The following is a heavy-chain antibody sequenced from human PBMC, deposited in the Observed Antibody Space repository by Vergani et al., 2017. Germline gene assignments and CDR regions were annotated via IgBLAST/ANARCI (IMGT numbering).Heavy chain of an antibody. D-gene: IGHD6-19*01. J-gene: IGHJ4*02. V-gene: IGHV1-46*01. CDR2: INPSGGST. CDR1: GYTFTSYY. CDR3: ARDLKQWLLDY. Sequence: QVQLVQSGAEVKKPGASVKVSCKASGYTFTSYYMHWVRQAPGQGLEWMGIINPSGGSTSYAQKCQGRVTMTRETSTSTVYMELSSLRSEDMAVYYCARDLKQWLLDYWGQGTLVTVSS.